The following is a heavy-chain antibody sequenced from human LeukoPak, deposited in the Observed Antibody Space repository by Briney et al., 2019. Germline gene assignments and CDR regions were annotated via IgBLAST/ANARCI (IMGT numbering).Heavy chain of an antibody. J-gene: IGHJ4*02. D-gene: IGHD3-3*01. CDR3: ARGSGLECA. Sequence: GSLRLSCAASGFTFSSYAMHWVRQAPGKGLEWVAVISYDGSNKYYADSVKGRFTISRDNSKNTLYLQMNSLRAEDTAVYYCARGSGLECAWGQGTLVTVSS. CDR1: GFTFSSYA. V-gene: IGHV3-30-3*01. CDR2: ISYDGSNK.